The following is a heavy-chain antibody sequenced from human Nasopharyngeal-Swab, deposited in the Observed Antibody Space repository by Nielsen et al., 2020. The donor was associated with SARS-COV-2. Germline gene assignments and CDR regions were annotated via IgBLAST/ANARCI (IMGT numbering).Heavy chain of an antibody. CDR1: GGSISSYY. V-gene: IGHV4-59*01. D-gene: IGHD6-19*01. CDR3: ARVAGPDWYFDL. J-gene: IGHJ2*01. CDR2: IYYSGST. Sequence: SETLSLTCTVSGGSISSYYWSWIRQPPGKGLEWIGYIYYSGSTNYNPSLKSRVTISVDTPKNQFSLKLSSVTAADTAVYYCARVAGPDWYFDLWGRGTLVTVSS.